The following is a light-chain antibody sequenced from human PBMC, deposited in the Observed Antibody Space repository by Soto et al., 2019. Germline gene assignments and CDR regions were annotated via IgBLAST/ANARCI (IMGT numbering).Light chain of an antibody. Sequence: DIQMTQSPSSLSASVGDRVTITCRASENINSHLNWYQQQPGKAPKLLIYAASSLQNGVPSRFRGGGSGTDFNLIITNLQPEDFATYYCQQSYTALSISFGQGTRLEIK. J-gene: IGKJ5*01. CDR2: AAS. CDR3: QQSYTALSIS. V-gene: IGKV1-39*01. CDR1: ENINSH.